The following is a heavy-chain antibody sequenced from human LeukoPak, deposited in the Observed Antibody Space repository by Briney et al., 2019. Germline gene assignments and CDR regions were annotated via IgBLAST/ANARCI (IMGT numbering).Heavy chain of an antibody. CDR1: GFTFSSYG. J-gene: IGHJ4*02. D-gene: IGHD2-21*02. Sequence: TGRSLRLSCAASGFTFSSYGVHWVRQAPGKGLEWVAVISYDGSNKYYADSVKGRFTISRDNSKNTLYLQMNSLRAEDTAVYYCANLAYCGGDCPRPPFDYWGQGTLVTVSS. CDR2: ISYDGSNK. V-gene: IGHV3-30*18. CDR3: ANLAYCGGDCPRPPFDY.